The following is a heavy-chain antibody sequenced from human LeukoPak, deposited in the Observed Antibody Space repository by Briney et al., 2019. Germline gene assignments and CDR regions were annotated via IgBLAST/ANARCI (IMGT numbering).Heavy chain of an antibody. CDR3: ARENDGPGEPNWYFDL. J-gene: IGHJ2*01. V-gene: IGHV4-61*01. D-gene: IGHD1-1*01. CDR1: GGSVSSGSYY. CDR2: IYYSGST. Sequence: SETLSLTCTVSGGSVSSGSYYWSWIRQPPGKGLEWIGYIYYSGSTNYNPSLKSRVTISVDRSKNQFSLKLSSVTAADTAVYYCARENDGPGEPNWYFDLWGRGTLVTVSS.